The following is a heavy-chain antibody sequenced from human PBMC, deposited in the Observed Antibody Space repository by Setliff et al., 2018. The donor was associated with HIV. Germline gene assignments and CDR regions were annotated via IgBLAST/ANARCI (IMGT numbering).Heavy chain of an antibody. J-gene: IGHJ6*03. CDR2: IYSGGNT. V-gene: IGHV3-66*01. D-gene: IGHD6-19*01. CDR1: GFTFSSYW. CDR3: ARAPDGSGWAQAGQYYMDV. Sequence: GGSLRLSCAASGFTFSSYWMTWVRQAPGKGLEWVSLIYSGGNTRYADSVKGRFSISRDNTRYILYLEMNSLRPEDTAVYYCARAPDGSGWAQAGQYYMDVWGKGTTVTVSS.